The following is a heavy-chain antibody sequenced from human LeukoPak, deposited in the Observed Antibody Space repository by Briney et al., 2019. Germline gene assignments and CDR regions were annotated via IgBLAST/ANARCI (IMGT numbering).Heavy chain of an antibody. CDR3: ARDLSLYDSSGYYFDY. J-gene: IGHJ4*02. CDR2: ISSSSSYI. CDR1: GFTFSSYS. D-gene: IGHD3-22*01. V-gene: IGHV3-21*01. Sequence: GGSLRLSCAASGFTFSSYSMNWVRQAPGKGLEWVSSISSSSSYIYYADSVKGRSTISRDNAKNSLYLQMNSLRAEDTAVYYCARDLSLYDSSGYYFDYWGQGTLVTVSS.